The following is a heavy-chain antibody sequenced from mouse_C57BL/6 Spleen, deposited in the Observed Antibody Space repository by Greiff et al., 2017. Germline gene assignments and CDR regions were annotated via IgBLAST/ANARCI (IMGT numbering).Heavy chain of an antibody. Sequence: VKLQESGAELVKPGASVKISCKASGYAFSSYWMHWVKQRPGKGLEWIGQIYPSDGDTNYNGKFKGKATLTADKSSSTAYMQLSSLTSEDSAVYYCARQDYYGNYVDFDDWGTGTTLTVSS. J-gene: IGHJ1*03. CDR2: IYPSDGDT. CDR1: GYAFSSYW. CDR3: ARQDYYGNYVDFDD. D-gene: IGHD2-1*01. V-gene: IGHV1-80*01.